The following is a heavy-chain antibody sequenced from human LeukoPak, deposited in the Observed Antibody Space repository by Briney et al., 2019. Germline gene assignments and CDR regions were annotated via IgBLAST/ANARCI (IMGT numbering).Heavy chain of an antibody. CDR2: IKQDGSEK. CDR3: ARDVTALDS. V-gene: IGHV3-7*01. CDR1: GFTFSSYW. J-gene: IGHJ4*02. D-gene: IGHD2-2*01. Sequence: GGSLRLSCAASGFTFSSYWMSRVRQAPGKGLEWVANIKQDGSEKYYVDSVRGRFTISRDNAKNSLYLQMNSLRADDTAVYYCARDVTALDSWGQGTLVTVSS.